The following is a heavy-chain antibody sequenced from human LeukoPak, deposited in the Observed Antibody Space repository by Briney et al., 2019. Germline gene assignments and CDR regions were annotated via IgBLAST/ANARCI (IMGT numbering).Heavy chain of an antibody. J-gene: IGHJ4*02. D-gene: IGHD2-2*01. V-gene: IGHV1-69*13. CDR1: GGTFSSYA. CDR2: IIPIFGTA. CDR3: ARQAMSSYFDY. Sequence: GASLKLSCKASGGTFSSYAISWVRQAPGQGLEWMGGIIPIFGTANYAQKFQGRVTITADESTSTAYMELSSLRSEDTAVYYCARQAMSSYFDYWGQGTLVTVSS.